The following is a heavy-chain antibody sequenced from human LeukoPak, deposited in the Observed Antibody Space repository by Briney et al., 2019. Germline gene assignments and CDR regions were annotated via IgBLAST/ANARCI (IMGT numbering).Heavy chain of an antibody. D-gene: IGHD1-26*01. CDR2: ISYDGSNK. V-gene: IGHV3-30*03. Sequence: GGSLRLSCAASGFTFSSYGMHWVRQAPGKGLEWVAVISYDGSNKYYADSVKGRFTISRDNAKNSLYLQMNSLRAEDTALYYCARDRQGATFDYWGQGTLVTVSS. J-gene: IGHJ4*02. CDR1: GFTFSSYG. CDR3: ARDRQGATFDY.